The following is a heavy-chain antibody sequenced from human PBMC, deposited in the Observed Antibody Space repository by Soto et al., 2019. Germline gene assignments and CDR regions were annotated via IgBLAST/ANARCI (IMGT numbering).Heavy chain of an antibody. CDR1: GGSISSGGYY. V-gene: IGHV4-31*03. CDR3: ARAAIKDLQFPGQSPTSQTLDY. CDR2: IYYSGGT. J-gene: IGHJ4*02. Sequence: PSETLSLTCTVSGGSISSGGYYWSWIRQHPGKGLEWIGYIYYSGGTYYNPSLKSRVSISADTSKNQFSLELTSVTAADSAVYYCARAAIKDLQFPGQSPTSQTLDYWGQGTLVTVSS. D-gene: IGHD1-26*01.